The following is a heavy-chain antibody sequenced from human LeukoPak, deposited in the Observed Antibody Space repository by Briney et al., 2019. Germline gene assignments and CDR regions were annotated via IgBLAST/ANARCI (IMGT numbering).Heavy chain of an antibody. Sequence: KSSETLSLTCSVSGDSVSRSGSYWDWIRQPPGKGLQWIGTIYYSGRTYYSPSLKSRVTMSVDTSNNQFSLNLRSVTAADTAVYYCARRRYYDGSGYLEWGQGTLLSVSS. V-gene: IGHV4-39*01. J-gene: IGHJ1*01. CDR2: IYYSGRT. D-gene: IGHD3-22*01. CDR3: ARRRYYDGSGYLE. CDR1: GDSVSRSGSY.